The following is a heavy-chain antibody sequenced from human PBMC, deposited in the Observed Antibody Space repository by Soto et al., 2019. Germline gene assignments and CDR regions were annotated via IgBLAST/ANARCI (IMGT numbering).Heavy chain of an antibody. J-gene: IGHJ3*01. CDR2: ISGRGDST. Sequence: EVHLLESGGGLVQPGGSLRLSCAASGFTFSNYAMNWVRQAPGKGLEWVSVISGRGDSTDYADSVKGRFTISRDNSKKTFYLLMNWLRVDETVEYYCAKEGSALYSRASFDYWGQGTMVTVSS. V-gene: IGHV3-23*01. D-gene: IGHD2-15*01. CDR1: GFTFSNYA. CDR3: AKEGSALYSRASFDY.